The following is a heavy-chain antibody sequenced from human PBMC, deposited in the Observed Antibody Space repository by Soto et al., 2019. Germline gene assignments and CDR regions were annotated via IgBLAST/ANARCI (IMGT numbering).Heavy chain of an antibody. V-gene: IGHV1-18*01. CDR3: ARDWGRDGYNYQTYFDY. Sequence: QVQLVQSGAEVKKPGASVKVSCKASGYTFTSYGISWVRQAPGQGLEWMGWISAYNGNTNYAQKLQGRVTMTTDTSKSTAYMELRSLRSDDTAVYYCARDWGRDGYNYQTYFDYWGQGTLVTVSS. CDR1: GYTFTSYG. D-gene: IGHD5-12*01. J-gene: IGHJ4*02. CDR2: ISAYNGNT.